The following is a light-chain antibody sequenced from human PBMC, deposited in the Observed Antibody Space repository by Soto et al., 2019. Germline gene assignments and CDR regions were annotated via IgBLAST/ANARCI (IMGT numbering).Light chain of an antibody. CDR1: SSDVGGYNY. CDR3: SSYTSSSTPYV. V-gene: IGLV2-14*01. J-gene: IGLJ1*01. Sequence: QSALTQPASVSGAPGQSITISCTGTSSDVGGYNYVYWYQQHPGKAPKLMVYDVSNRPSGVSNRFSGSKSGNTASLTISGLQAEDGADYYCSSYTSSSTPYVFGTGTKVTVL. CDR2: DVS.